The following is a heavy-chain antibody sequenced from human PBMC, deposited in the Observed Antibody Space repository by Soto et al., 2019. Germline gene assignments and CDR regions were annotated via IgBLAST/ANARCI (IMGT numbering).Heavy chain of an antibody. D-gene: IGHD5-12*01. CDR3: ARVATYSGYDLCFDY. CDR2: ISGSSSTI. V-gene: IGHV3-48*02. Sequence: GGSLRLSCAASGFTFSSYSINFFRQSPLKGLEWVSYISGSSSTIYYADSVKGRFTISRDNAKNSLYLQMNSLRDEDTAVYYCARVATYSGYDLCFDYWGQGTLVTVSS. CDR1: GFTFSSYS. J-gene: IGHJ4*02.